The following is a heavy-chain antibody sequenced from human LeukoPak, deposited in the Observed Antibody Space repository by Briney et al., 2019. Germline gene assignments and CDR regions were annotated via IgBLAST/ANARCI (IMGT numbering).Heavy chain of an antibody. V-gene: IGHV3-49*03. CDR2: IRSKVFGGTT. Sequence: GGSLRLSCTASGFTFADYAMSWFRQAPGKGLEWVSFIRSKVFGGTTEYAASVKGRFTISRDDSKSIAYLQMKSLNTEDTAVYYCTRGRVRGDSCSDPGYWGQGTLVTVSS. CDR3: TRGRVRGDSCSDPGY. J-gene: IGHJ4*02. CDR1: GFTFADYA. D-gene: IGHD5-18*01.